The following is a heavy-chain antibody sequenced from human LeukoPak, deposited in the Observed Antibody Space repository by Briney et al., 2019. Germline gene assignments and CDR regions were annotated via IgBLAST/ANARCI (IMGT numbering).Heavy chain of an antibody. V-gene: IGHV1-8*01. CDR1: GYTFTSYD. D-gene: IGHD3-22*01. J-gene: IGHJ4*02. CDR3: ARWHTSGNNYYYDY. Sequence: GASVKVSCKASGYTFTSYDINWVRQATGQGLEWMGWMNPNSGNTGYAQKFQGRVTMTRNTSISTAYMELSSLRSEDTAVYYCARWHTSGNNYYYDYWGQGTLVTVSS. CDR2: MNPNSGNT.